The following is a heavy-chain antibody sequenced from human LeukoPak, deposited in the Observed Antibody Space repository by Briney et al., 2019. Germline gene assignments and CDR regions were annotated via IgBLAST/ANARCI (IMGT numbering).Heavy chain of an antibody. V-gene: IGHV3-7*05. Sequence: GGSLRLSCAASGSTFSSYWMAWVRQAPGKGLEWVANIKGDGSDKNYVDSVKGRFTISRDNAKNLLYLQMNSQRADDTAVYYCARDWGGALDCWGQGTLVTVSS. CDR2: IKGDGSDK. J-gene: IGHJ4*02. CDR3: ARDWGGALDC. CDR1: GSTFSSYW. D-gene: IGHD1-26*01.